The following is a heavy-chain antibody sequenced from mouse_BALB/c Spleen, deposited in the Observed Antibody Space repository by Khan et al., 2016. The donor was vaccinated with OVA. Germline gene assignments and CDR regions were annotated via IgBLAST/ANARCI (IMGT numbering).Heavy chain of an antibody. CDR1: GFTFTSYW. D-gene: IGHD2-12*01. Sequence: LQQPGSELVRPGASVKLSCKASGFTFTSYWMHWVKQRPGQGLEWIGDIYPGSGSTNYDEKFKSKATLTVDKSSSTAYMQLSSLTSEDSAFYSCTILSYWFAYWCQVTLVTVSA. CDR3: TILSYWFAY. CDR2: IYPGSGST. J-gene: IGHJ3*01. V-gene: IGHV1S22*01.